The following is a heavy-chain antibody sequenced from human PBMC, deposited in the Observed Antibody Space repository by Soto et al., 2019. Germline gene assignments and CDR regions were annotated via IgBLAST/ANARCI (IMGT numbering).Heavy chain of an antibody. D-gene: IGHD6-13*01. V-gene: IGHV3-48*02. CDR2: ISSRSAII. CDR3: ARPYSNRWSIYYGRDV. J-gene: IGHJ6*02. CDR1: GFTLSSYS. Sequence: EVQLVESGGGLIQPGGSLRLSCADTGFTLSSYSMNWVRQAPGKGLEWISYISSRSAIIYYADSVKGRFTISRDNAKSSLYLQMNSLRDEDTAVYYCARPYSNRWSIYYGRDVWGQGTTVTVSS.